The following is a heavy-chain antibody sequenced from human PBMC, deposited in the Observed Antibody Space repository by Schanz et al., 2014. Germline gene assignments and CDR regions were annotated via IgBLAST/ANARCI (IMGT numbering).Heavy chain of an antibody. D-gene: IGHD6-13*01. CDR3: ARDGEAAADCDY. CDR2: INPSGGST. J-gene: IGHJ4*02. V-gene: IGHV1-46*03. Sequence: QVQLVQSGAEAKKPGASVKVSCKASGYTFTSYYMHWVRQAPGQGLEWMGIINPSGGSTSYAQKFQGRVTMSRDTSTSTDYMELSSLRSEDTAVYYCARDGEAAADCDYWGQGTLVTVSS. CDR1: GYTFTSYY.